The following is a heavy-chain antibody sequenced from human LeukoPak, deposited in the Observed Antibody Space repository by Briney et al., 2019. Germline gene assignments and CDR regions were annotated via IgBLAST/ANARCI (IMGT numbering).Heavy chain of an antibody. D-gene: IGHD6-19*01. CDR2: ISGSGGST. CDR3: AKDRTIAVAGPYFDY. V-gene: IGHV3-23*01. Sequence: GGSLRLSSAASGFTFSSYAMSWVRQAPGKGLEWVSAISGSGGSTYYADSVKGRFTISRDNSKNTLYLQMNSLRAEDTAVYYCAKDRTIAVAGPYFDYWGQGTLVTVSS. J-gene: IGHJ4*02. CDR1: GFTFSSYA.